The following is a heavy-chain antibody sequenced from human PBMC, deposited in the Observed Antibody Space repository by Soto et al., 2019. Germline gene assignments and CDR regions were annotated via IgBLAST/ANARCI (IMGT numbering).Heavy chain of an antibody. CDR2: ISSSSSTI. Sequence: EVQLVESGGGLVQPGGSLRLSCAASGFTFSSYSMNWVRQAPGKGLEWVSYISSSSSTIYYADSVKGRFTISRDNAKNSLYLQMNSLGAEDTAVYYCARFAVGATFDSWGKGTLVTVSS. V-gene: IGHV3-48*01. J-gene: IGHJ4*02. CDR1: GFTFSSYS. CDR3: ARFAVGATFDS. D-gene: IGHD1-26*01.